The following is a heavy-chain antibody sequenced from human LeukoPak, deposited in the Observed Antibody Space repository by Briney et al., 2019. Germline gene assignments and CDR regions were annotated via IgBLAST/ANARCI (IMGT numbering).Heavy chain of an antibody. CDR1: GYTLTSYD. D-gene: IGHD6-13*01. CDR2: MNPNSGNT. J-gene: IGHJ6*03. V-gene: IGHV1-8*01. CDR3: ARVAAAGTYYYYYMDV. Sequence: ASVKVSCKASGYTLTSYDINWVRQATGQGLEWMGWMNPNSGNTGYAQKFQGRVTMTRNTSISTAYMELSSLRSEDTAVYYCARVAAAGTYYYYYMDVWGKGATVTVSS.